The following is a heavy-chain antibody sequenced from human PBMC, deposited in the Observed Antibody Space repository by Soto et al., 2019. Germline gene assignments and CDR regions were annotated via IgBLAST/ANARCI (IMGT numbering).Heavy chain of an antibody. D-gene: IGHD3-3*01. CDR2: IYHSGST. V-gene: IGHV4-30-2*01. CDR1: GGSISSGGYS. CDR3: AQGGGVYGGKGVVWFDP. Sequence: KTSETLSLTCAVSGGSISSGGYSWSWIRQPPGKGLEWIGYIYHSGSTYYNPSLKSRVTISVDRSKNQFSLKLGSVTAADTAVYYCAQGGGVYGGKGVVWFDPWGQGTLVTVSS. J-gene: IGHJ5*02.